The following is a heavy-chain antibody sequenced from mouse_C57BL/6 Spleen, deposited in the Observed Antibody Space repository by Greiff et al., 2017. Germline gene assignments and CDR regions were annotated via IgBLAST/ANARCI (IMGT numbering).Heavy chain of an antibody. V-gene: IGHV1-4*01. CDR2: INPSSGYT. CDR3: ARWLLHAMDY. D-gene: IGHD2-3*01. J-gene: IGHJ4*01. CDR1: GYTFTSYT. Sequence: VMLVESGAELARPGASVKMSCKASGYTFTSYTMHWVKQRPGQGLEWIGYINPSSGYTKYNQKFKEKATLTADKSSSTAYMQLSSLTSEDSAVYYCARWLLHAMDYWGQGTSVTVSS.